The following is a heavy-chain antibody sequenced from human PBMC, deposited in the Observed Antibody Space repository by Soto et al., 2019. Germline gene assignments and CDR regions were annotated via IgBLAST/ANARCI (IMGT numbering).Heavy chain of an antibody. J-gene: IGHJ4*02. V-gene: IGHV1-69*13. CDR3: AIVGSKNYYDSTGYSYFDY. Sequence: SVEVSCKASGGTFSSYAISWVRQAPGQGLEWMGGIIPIFGTANYAQKFQGRVTITADESTSTAYMELSSLRSEDTAVYYCAIVGSKNYYDSTGYSYFDYWRQGTLVSASS. CDR1: GGTFSSYA. CDR2: IIPIFGTA. D-gene: IGHD3-22*01.